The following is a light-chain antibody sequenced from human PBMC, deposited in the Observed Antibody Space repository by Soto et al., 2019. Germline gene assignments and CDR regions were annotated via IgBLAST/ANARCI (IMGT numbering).Light chain of an antibody. V-gene: IGKV1-39*01. CDR3: QQSYSSTWT. CDR1: QSISTC. J-gene: IGKJ1*01. Sequence: DIQMTQSPSSLSASVGDRVTITCRPSQSISTCLNWYQQKPGTAPKLLMHATSILQSGVPSRFSGSGSGTAFTLTISSLQPEDFATYYCQQSYSSTWTFGQGTKVEIK. CDR2: ATS.